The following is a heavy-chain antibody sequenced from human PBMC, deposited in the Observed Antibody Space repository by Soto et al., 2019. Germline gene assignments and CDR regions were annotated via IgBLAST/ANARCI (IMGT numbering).Heavy chain of an antibody. Sequence: GGSLRLSCAASGFTFSSYGMHWVRQAPGKGLEWVAVIWYDGSNKYYADSVKGRFTISRDNSKNTLYLQMNSLRAEDTAVYYCARDPELGYCSGGSCYQGPYYYYGMDVWRQGTTVTVSS. CDR2: IWYDGSNK. D-gene: IGHD2-15*01. V-gene: IGHV3-33*01. CDR1: GFTFSSYG. J-gene: IGHJ6*02. CDR3: ARDPELGYCSGGSCYQGPYYYYGMDV.